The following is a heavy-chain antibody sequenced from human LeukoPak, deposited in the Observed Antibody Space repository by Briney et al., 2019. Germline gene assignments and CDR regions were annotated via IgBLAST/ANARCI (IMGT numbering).Heavy chain of an antibody. CDR2: INSSGGST. Sequence: ASVKVSCKASGYIFTSYNMYWVRQAPGQGLEWMGIINSSGGSTNYAQKLQGRVTMSTDTSTSTGYMELRSLRSDDTAVYYCARGLQETLAWLKALSAFDIWGQGTMVTVSS. CDR1: GYIFTSYN. J-gene: IGHJ3*02. V-gene: IGHV1-46*01. D-gene: IGHD5-24*01. CDR3: ARGLQETLAWLKALSAFDI.